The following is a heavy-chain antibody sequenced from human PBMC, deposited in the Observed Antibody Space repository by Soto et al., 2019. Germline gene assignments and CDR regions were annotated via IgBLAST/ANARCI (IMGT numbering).Heavy chain of an antibody. CDR3: ASIGYNFGPEYNFDY. CDR2: INTGNGNT. V-gene: IGHV1-3*04. CDR1: GYTFTDYL. J-gene: IGHJ4*02. D-gene: IGHD5-18*01. Sequence: ASVKVSCKASGYTFTDYLIHWVRQAPGQRPEWMGWINTGNGNTKYSQKLQGRVTITRDTSASTAYMELSSLRAEDTAVYYCASIGYNFGPEYNFDYWGQGTLVTVSS.